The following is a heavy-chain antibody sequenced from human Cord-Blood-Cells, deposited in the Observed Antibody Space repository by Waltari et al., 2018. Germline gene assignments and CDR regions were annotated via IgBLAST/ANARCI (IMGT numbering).Heavy chain of an antibody. V-gene: IGHV3-74*01. D-gene: IGHD1-26*01. J-gene: IGHJ3*02. CDR1: GFTFSSYW. CDR3: ARGRGIYSGSYYDAFDI. Sequence: EVQLVESGGGLVQPGGSLRLSCAASGFTFSSYWMHWVRQAPGKGLVWVSRINSDGSSTSYADSWKGRLTISRDNAKNTLYLQMNRLRAEDMAVYYCARGRGIYSGSYYDAFDIWGQGTMVTVSS. CDR2: INSDGSST.